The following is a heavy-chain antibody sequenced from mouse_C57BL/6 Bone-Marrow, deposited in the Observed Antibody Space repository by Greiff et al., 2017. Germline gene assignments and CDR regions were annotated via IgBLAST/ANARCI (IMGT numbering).Heavy chain of an antibody. CDR1: GFTFSDYG. CDR3: ARNYGSSYENYAMDY. J-gene: IGHJ4*01. CDR2: ISSGSSTI. V-gene: IGHV5-17*01. D-gene: IGHD1-1*01. Sequence: EVKVVESGGGLVKPGGSLKLSCAASGFTFSDYGMHWVRQAPEKGLEWVAYISSGSSTIYYADTVKGRFTISRDNAKNTLFLQMTSLRSEDTAMYYCARNYGSSYENYAMDYWGQGTSVTVSS.